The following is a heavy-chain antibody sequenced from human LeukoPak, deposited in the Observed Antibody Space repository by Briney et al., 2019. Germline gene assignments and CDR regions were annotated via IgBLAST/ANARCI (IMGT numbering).Heavy chain of an antibody. D-gene: IGHD5-24*01. J-gene: IGHJ4*02. Sequence: ASVKVSCKTSGYIFTPHHIHWMRQAPGQGLELLGWVSAANNPEYSQKIQGRVVITRDASATTSYLELNSLRSEDTAVYLCAMSVEMPPIPSFDYWGQGTLVTVSS. CDR1: GYIFTPHH. CDR2: VSAANNP. V-gene: IGHV1-3*01. CDR3: AMSVEMPPIPSFDY.